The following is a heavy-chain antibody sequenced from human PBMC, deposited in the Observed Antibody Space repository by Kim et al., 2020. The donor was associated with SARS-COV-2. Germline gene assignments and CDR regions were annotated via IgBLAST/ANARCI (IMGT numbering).Heavy chain of an antibody. CDR2: ISAYNGNT. V-gene: IGHV1-18*01. D-gene: IGHD2-2*01. CDR3: ARDLGGRYCSSTSCQIANYYYGMDV. CDR1: GYTFTSYG. J-gene: IGHJ6*02. Sequence: ASVKVSCKASGYTFTSYGISWVRQAPGQGLEWMGWISAYNGNTNYAQKLQGRVTMTTDTSTSTAYMELRSLRSDDTAVYYCARDLGGRYCSSTSCQIANYYYGMDVWGQGTTVTVSS.